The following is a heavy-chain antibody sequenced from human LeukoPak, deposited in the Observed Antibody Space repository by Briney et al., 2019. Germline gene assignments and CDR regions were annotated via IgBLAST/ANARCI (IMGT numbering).Heavy chain of an antibody. CDR2: INHIGNT. V-gene: IGHV4-34*01. CDR3: ARGPRSTISSLNS. D-gene: IGHD5/OR15-5a*01. Sequence: SETLSLTCGVSGGSFDGFYWSWVRQPPGKGLEWIGEINHIGNTNYNPSLKSRVTMSVDTSKNHFSLKLTSVTAADTAVYFCARGPRSTISSLNSWGPGVPVTVSS. CDR1: GGSFDGFY. J-gene: IGHJ4*02.